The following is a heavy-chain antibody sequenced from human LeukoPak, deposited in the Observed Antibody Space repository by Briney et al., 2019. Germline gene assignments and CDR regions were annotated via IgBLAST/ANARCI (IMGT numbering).Heavy chain of an antibody. V-gene: IGHV3-21*01. J-gene: IGHJ3*02. Sequence: NPGGSLRLSCAASGFTFSSYSMNWVRQAPGKGLEWVSSISSSSSYIYYADSVKGRLTISRDNAKNSLYLQMNSLRAEDTAVYYCARTLRDDDAFDIWGQGTMVTVSS. CDR3: ARTLRDDDAFDI. CDR2: ISSSSSYI. CDR1: GFTFSSYS.